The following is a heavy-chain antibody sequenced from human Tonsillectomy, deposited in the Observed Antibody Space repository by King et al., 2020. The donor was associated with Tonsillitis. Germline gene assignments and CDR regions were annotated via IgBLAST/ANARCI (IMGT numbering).Heavy chain of an antibody. CDR1: GFSLSTSGMR. CDR3: ARSTFRWYAYYYYYYMDV. Sequence: TLKESGPALVKPTQTLTPTCTFSGFSLSTSGMRVSWIRQPPGKALEWLARIDWDDDKFYSTSLKTRLTISKDTSKNQVVLTMTNMDPVDTATYYCARSTFRWYAYYYYYYMDVWGKGTTVTVSS. D-gene: IGHD6-13*01. J-gene: IGHJ6*03. CDR2: IDWDDDK. V-gene: IGHV2-70*04.